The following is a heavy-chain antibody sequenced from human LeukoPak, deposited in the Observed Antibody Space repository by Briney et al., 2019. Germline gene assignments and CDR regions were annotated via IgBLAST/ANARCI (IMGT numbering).Heavy chain of an antibody. CDR3: ARVSSYGSGSIYSTFYYGMDV. J-gene: IGHJ6*04. Sequence: SQTLSLTCALSGDSVSSNSAAWNWLRQSPSRGLEWLGRTYYRSKSYNDYAVTVKSRITINPDTSKNQFYLQLNSVTPEDTAVYYCARVSSYGSGSIYSTFYYGMDVWGKGTTVTVSS. CDR1: GDSVSSNSAA. CDR2: TYYRSKSYN. V-gene: IGHV6-1*01. D-gene: IGHD3-10*01.